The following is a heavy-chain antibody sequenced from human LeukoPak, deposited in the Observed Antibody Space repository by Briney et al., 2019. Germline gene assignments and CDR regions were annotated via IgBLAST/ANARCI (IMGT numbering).Heavy chain of an antibody. CDR2: IYYSGST. CDR3: ARGCVLRYFVG. Sequence: SETLSLTCTVSGDSLSSSGYYWSWISQHPGKGMEWVGYIYYSGSTYQNTSHKSRATISVDTSKNQYSLKLSSVTAADTAVYYCARGCVLRYFVGWGQGALVTVSS. J-gene: IGHJ4*02. V-gene: IGHV4-31*03. CDR1: GDSLSSSGYY. D-gene: IGHD3-9*01.